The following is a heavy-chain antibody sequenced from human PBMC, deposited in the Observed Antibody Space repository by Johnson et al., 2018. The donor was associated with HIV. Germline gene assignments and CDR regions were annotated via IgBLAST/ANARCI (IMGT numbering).Heavy chain of an antibody. CDR3: ARDRRFYDVLTSSSCPTFDL. J-gene: IGHJ3*01. CDR2: IDSVGRGT. Sequence: VQLVEPGGGVVQPGGSLRLSCAGSGFTLSDHWMHWFRQVPGKGLAWVSRIDSVGRGTSYADSVKGRFTISRDNAKNTLSLQMNNLRAEDTAVYYCARDRRFYDVLTSSSCPTFDLWGQGTMVTVSS. CDR1: GFTLSDHW. V-gene: IGHV3-74*01. D-gene: IGHD3-9*01.